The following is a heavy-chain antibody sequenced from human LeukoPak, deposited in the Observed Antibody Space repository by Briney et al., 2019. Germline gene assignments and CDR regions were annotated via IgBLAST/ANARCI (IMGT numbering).Heavy chain of an antibody. CDR1: GGSISYYY. CDR3: ARLSAIAAAGTWGYYYYGMDV. Sequence: SETLSLTCTVSGGSISYYYWSWIRQPPGKGLEWIGYIYYSGSTNYNPSLKSRVTISVDTSKNQFSLKLSSVTAADTAVYYCARLSAIAAAGTWGYYYYGMDVWGQGTTVTVSS. V-gene: IGHV4-59*08. CDR2: IYYSGST. J-gene: IGHJ6*02. D-gene: IGHD6-13*01.